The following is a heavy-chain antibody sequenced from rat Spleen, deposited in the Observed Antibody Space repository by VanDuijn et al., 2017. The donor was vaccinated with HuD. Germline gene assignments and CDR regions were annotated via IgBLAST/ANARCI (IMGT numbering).Heavy chain of an antibody. D-gene: IGHD1-8*01. J-gene: IGHJ4*01. CDR1: GFTFSSYY. Sequence: EVQLVESGGGLVQPGRSMKLSCAASGFTFSSYYMAWVRQAPKKGLEWVASINSGGGNTYYRDSVKGRFTISRDNAKSTLYLQMNSLSSEDTATYYCARPHSSHYVMDAWGQGASVTVSS. CDR3: ARPHSSHYVMDA. CDR2: INSGGGNT. V-gene: IGHV5-25*01.